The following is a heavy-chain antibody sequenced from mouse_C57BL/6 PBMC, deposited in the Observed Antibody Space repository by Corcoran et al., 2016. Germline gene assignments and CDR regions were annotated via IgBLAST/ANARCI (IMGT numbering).Heavy chain of an antibody. CDR1: GYTFTTYG. CDR2: INTYSGVP. J-gene: IGHJ4*01. V-gene: IGHV9-3*01. CDR3: ARSKYAMDY. Sequence: QIQLVQSGPELKKPGETVKISCKASGYTFTTYGMSWVKQAPGKGLKWMGWINTYSGVPTYADDFKGRFAFSLETSASTAYLQINNLKNEDTATYFCARSKYAMDYWGQGTSVTVSS.